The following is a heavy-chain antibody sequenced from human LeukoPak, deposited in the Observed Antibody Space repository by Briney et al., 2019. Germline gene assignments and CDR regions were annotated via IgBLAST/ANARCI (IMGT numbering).Heavy chain of an antibody. J-gene: IGHJ4*02. D-gene: IGHD5-18*01. CDR2: ISYDGSNK. Sequence: GGSLRLSCAASGFTFSSYAMHWVRQAPGKGLEWVAVISYDGSNKYYADSVKGRFTISRDNSKNTLYLQMNSLRAEDTAVYYCATSGRRYSYGSFDYWGQGTLVTVSS. CDR1: GFTFSSYA. CDR3: ATSGRRYSYGSFDY. V-gene: IGHV3-30-3*01.